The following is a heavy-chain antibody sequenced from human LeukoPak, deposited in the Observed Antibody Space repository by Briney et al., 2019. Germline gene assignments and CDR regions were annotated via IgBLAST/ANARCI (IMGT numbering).Heavy chain of an antibody. CDR3: ARDVGIAVAGDFDY. CDR1: GGSFSGYY. D-gene: IGHD6-19*01. CDR2: INHSGST. Sequence: SETLSLTCAVYGGSFSGYYWSWIRQPPGKGLEWIGEINHSGSTNYNPSLKSRVTISVDTSKNQFSLKLSSVTAADTAVYYCARDVGIAVAGDFDYWGQGTLVTVSS. V-gene: IGHV4-34*01. J-gene: IGHJ4*02.